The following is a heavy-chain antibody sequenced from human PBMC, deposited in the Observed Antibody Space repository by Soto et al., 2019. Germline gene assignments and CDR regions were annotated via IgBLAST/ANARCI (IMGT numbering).Heavy chain of an antibody. CDR3: ARGGEYCSSTSCYYYYYYGMDV. J-gene: IGHJ6*02. D-gene: IGHD2-2*01. CDR2: IYYSGST. CDR1: GGSISSGDYY. Sequence: SETLSLTCTVSGGSISSGDYYWIWIRQPPGKGLEWIGYIYYSGSTYYNPSLKSRVTISVDTSKNQFSLKLSSVTAADTAVYYCARGGEYCSSTSCYYYYYYGMDVWGQGTTVTVSS. V-gene: IGHV4-30-4*01.